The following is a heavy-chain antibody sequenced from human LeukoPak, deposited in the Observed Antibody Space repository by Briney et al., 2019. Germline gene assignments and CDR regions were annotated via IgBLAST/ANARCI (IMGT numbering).Heavy chain of an antibody. CDR1: GGAITSNY. D-gene: IGHD1-26*01. CDR2: IYYRGST. V-gene: IGHV4-59*08. Sequence: PSETLSLTCTVSGGAITSNYWSWIRQPPGKGLQWIGYIYYRGSTNYNPSLKSRVTISLGTSKSQLSLNLSSVTAADTAVYYCARHGSGSLIDYWGHGTLVTVSS. J-gene: IGHJ4*01. CDR3: ARHGSGSLIDY.